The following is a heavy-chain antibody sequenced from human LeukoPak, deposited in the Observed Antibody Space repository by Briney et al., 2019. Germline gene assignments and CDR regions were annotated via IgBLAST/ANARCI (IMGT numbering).Heavy chain of an antibody. Sequence: ASVKVSCKASGGTFSSYAISWVRQAPGQGLEWMGGIIPILGTANYAQKFQGRVTITADESTSTAYMELSSLRSEDTAVYYCAGRLTRYCSSTSCGGNYYYYMDVWGKGTTVTVSS. CDR2: IIPILGTA. J-gene: IGHJ6*03. D-gene: IGHD2-2*01. CDR3: AGRLTRYCSSTSCGGNYYYYMDV. CDR1: GGTFSSYA. V-gene: IGHV1-69*01.